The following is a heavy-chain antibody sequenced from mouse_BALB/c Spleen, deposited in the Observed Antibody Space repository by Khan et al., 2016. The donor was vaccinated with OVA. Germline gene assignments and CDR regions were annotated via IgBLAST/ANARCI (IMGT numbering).Heavy chain of an antibody. D-gene: IGHD1-3*01. CDR1: GFSLTSYG. V-gene: IGHV2-9*02. CDR3: ARLEDI. Sequence: VQFLQSGPGLVAPSQTLSITCTVSGFSLTSYGVHWVRQPPGKGLEWLGLICAGGSTNYNSALISRLIISNDNSKSQVFLKMNSLQTDDTAMYYCARLEDIWGQGTTLTVSS. CDR2: ICAGGST. J-gene: IGHJ2*01.